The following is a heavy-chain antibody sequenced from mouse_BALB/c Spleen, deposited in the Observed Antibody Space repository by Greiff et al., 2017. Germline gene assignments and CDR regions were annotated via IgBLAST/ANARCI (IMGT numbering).Heavy chain of an antibody. CDR2: ISSGGGST. J-gene: IGHJ3*01. V-gene: IGHV5-12-1*01. Sequence: EVKLQESGGGLVKPGGSLKLSCAASGFAFSSYDMSWVRQTPEKRLEWVAYISSGGGSTYYPDTVKGRFTISRDNAKNTLYLQMSSLKSEDTAMYYCARRAHYYGPFAYWGQGTLVTVSA. D-gene: IGHD1-2*01. CDR1: GFAFSSYD. CDR3: ARRAHYYGPFAY.